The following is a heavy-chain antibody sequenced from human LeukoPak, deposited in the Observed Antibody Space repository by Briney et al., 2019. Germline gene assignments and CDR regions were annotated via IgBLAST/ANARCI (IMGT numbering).Heavy chain of an antibody. CDR1: GYSISSGYY. V-gene: IGHV4-38-2*02. CDR2: IYHSGST. CDR3: ARENRGYSYGYGYYYGMDV. Sequence: SETLSLTCTVSGYSISSGYYWGWIRQPPGKGLEWIGSIYHSGSTYYNPSLKSRVTISVDTSKNQFSLKLSSVTAADTAVYYCARENRGYSYGYGYYYGMDVWGQGTTVTVSS. D-gene: IGHD5-18*01. J-gene: IGHJ6*02.